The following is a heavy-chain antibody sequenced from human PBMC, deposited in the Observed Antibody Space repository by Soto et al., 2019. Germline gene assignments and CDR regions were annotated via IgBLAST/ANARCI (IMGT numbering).Heavy chain of an antibody. CDR3: ARGRSGWLTQYYYYYYGMDV. CDR2: INHSGST. CDR1: GGSFSGYY. V-gene: IGHV4-34*01. J-gene: IGHJ6*02. Sequence: SETLSRTCAVYGGSFSGYYCSRIRRPPGKGLAWIGEINHSGSTNYTPSLKSRVTISVDTSKNQFSLKLSSVTAADTAVYYCARGRSGWLTQYYYYYYGMDVWGQGTTVTVSS. D-gene: IGHD6-19*01.